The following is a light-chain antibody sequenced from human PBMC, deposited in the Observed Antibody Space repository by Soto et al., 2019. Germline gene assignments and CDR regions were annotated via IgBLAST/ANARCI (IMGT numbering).Light chain of an antibody. CDR1: QGISSF. CDR2: AAS. CDR3: HQLNIDSYPLT. Sequence: IQLTQSPSSLSASIGDRVTITCRASQGISSFLAWYQQKPGKAPKLLIYAASSLQSGIPSRFSGSGSGKDFTLTRSSLHPEDFAESYCHQLNIDSYPLTLGQRTRLEIK. J-gene: IGKJ5*01. V-gene: IGKV1-9*01.